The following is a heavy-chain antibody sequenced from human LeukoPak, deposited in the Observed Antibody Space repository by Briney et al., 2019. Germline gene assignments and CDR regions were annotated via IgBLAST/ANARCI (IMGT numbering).Heavy chain of an antibody. Sequence: PGRSLRLSCAASGFTFDDYAMHWVRQAPGKGLEWVSGISWNSGSIGYADSVKGRFTISRDNAKNSLYLQMNGLRAEDTALYYCAKARLLHFDYWGQGTLVTVSS. CDR1: GFTFDDYA. J-gene: IGHJ4*02. D-gene: IGHD2-21*01. CDR3: AKARLLHFDY. CDR2: ISWNSGSI. V-gene: IGHV3-9*01.